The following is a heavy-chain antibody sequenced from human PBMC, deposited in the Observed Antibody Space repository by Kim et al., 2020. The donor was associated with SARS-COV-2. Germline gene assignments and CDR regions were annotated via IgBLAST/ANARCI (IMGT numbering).Heavy chain of an antibody. V-gene: IGHV3-30*18. J-gene: IGHJ6*02. CDR3: AKDHWNDVGYYYGMDV. CDR2: ISYDGSNK. Sequence: GGSLRLSCAASGFTFSSYGMHWVRQAPGKGLEWVAVISYDGSNKYYADSVKGRFTISRDNSKNTLYLQMNSLRAEDTAVYYCAKDHWNDVGYYYGMDVWGQGTTVTVSS. D-gene: IGHD1-1*01. CDR1: GFTFSSYG.